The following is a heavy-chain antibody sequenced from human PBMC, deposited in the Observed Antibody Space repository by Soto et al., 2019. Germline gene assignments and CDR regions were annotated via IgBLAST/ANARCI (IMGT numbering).Heavy chain of an antibody. J-gene: IGHJ4*02. D-gene: IGHD1-7*01. V-gene: IGHV1-24*01. CDR3: ATGWGLTGTTDTGFL. CDR2: FDPEDGET. CDR1: GYTFTGYY. Sequence: GASVKVSCKASGYTFTGYYMHWVRQAPGQGLEWMGWFDPEDGETNYAQKFQGRVTMTEDTSTDTAYMELSSLRSEDTAVYYCATGWGLTGTTDTGFLWSQGTLVTVSS.